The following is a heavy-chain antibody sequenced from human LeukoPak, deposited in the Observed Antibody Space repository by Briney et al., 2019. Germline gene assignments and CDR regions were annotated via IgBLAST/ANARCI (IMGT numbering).Heavy chain of an antibody. CDR1: GFTFSRYG. Sequence: GGSLRLSCAASGFTFSRYGMHWVRRAPGKGLEWVAVIWYDGSNKYYADSVKGRFTISRDNSKNTLYLQMNSLRAQDTAVYYCVRDGEGGYTYDYWGQGTLVTVSS. J-gene: IGHJ4*02. D-gene: IGHD5-24*01. CDR2: IWYDGSNK. CDR3: VRDGEGGYTYDY. V-gene: IGHV3-33*01.